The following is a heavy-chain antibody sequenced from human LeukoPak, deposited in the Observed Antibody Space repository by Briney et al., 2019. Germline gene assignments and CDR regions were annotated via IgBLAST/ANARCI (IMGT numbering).Heavy chain of an antibody. Sequence: SETLSLTCTVSGGSISSYYWSWIRQPPGKGLEWIGYIYYSGSTNYNPSLKSRVTISVDTSNNQSSLKLSSVTAADTAVYYCARVNTVDCSGGSCYSYWFDPWGQGTLVTVSS. J-gene: IGHJ5*02. D-gene: IGHD2-15*01. CDR3: ARVNTVDCSGGSCYSYWFDP. CDR1: GGSISSYY. V-gene: IGHV4-59*01. CDR2: IYYSGST.